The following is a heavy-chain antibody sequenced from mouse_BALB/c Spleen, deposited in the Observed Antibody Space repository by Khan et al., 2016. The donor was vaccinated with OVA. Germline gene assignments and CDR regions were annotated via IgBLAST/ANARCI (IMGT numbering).Heavy chain of an antibody. Sequence: EVELVESGGGLVKPGGSLKLSCAASGFTFSTYAMSWVRQTPEKRLEWVATISSDGDYTYCPDNVTGRFTISRDNAKNTLYLQMSSLRSEDTAMYYCARSPYGNVAYWGQGTLVTVSA. CDR2: ISSDGDYT. D-gene: IGHD2-1*01. V-gene: IGHV5-9-3*01. J-gene: IGHJ3*01. CDR3: ARSPYGNVAY. CDR1: GFTFSTYA.